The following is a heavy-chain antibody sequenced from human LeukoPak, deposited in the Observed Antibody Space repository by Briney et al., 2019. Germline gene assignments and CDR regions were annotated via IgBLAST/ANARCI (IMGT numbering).Heavy chain of an antibody. Sequence: SVKVSCKASGCTFSSYAISWVRQAPGQGLEWMGRIIPIFGTANYAQKFQGRVTITTDESTSTAYMELSSLRSEDTAVYYCARDRGVGYSSSYQIDYWGQGTLVTVSS. CDR1: GCTFSSYA. D-gene: IGHD6-13*01. V-gene: IGHV1-69*05. CDR3: ARDRGVGYSSSYQIDY. CDR2: IIPIFGTA. J-gene: IGHJ4*02.